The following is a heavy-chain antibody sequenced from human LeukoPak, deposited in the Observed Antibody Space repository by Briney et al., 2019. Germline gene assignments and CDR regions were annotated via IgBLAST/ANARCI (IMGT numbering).Heavy chain of an antibody. CDR3: AKDPYVVGATQGNWFDP. J-gene: IGHJ5*02. V-gene: IGHV3-23*01. Sequence: GSLRLSCAASGFTFSSYAMNWVRQAPGKGLEWVSAISASGGSTYYADSVKGRFTISRDNSKNTLYLQMNSLRAEDTAVYYCAKDPYVVGATQGNWFDPWGQGTLVTVSS. CDR2: ISASGGST. CDR1: GFTFSSYA. D-gene: IGHD1-26*01.